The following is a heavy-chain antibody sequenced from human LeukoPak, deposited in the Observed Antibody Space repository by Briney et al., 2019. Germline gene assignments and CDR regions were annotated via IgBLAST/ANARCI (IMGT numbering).Heavy chain of an antibody. CDR1: GFTFNTYT. CDR2: ISGSSGII. V-gene: IGHV3-48*04. D-gene: IGHD1-26*01. CDR3: ARRGGIGDY. Sequence: GGSLRLSCAASGFTFNTYTMNWVRQAPGKGLEWVSYISGSSGIIDYADSVRGRFTISRDNAKNSLYLQMNSLRAEDTAVYYCARRGGIGDYWGQGTLVIVSS. J-gene: IGHJ4*02.